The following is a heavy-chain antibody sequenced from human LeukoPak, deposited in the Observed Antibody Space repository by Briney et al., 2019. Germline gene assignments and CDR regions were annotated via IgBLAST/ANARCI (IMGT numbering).Heavy chain of an antibody. V-gene: IGHV4-59*08. CDR1: GGSINTYY. D-gene: IGHD3-10*01. CDR2: FYYIGST. CDR3: ARTSPMVRGVIDFDY. Sequence: SESLSLTCTVSGGSINTYYWSWVRQPPGKGLEWIGYFYYIGSTNYTPSLNSRVTMSVDTSKNQFSLKLSSVTASDTAVYYCARTSPMVRGVIDFDYWGQGALVTVSS. J-gene: IGHJ4*02.